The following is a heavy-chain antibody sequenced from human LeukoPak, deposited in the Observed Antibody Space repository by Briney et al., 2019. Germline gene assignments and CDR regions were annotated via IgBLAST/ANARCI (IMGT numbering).Heavy chain of an antibody. CDR2: IKQGGSEK. CDR1: VFIFSSYW. J-gene: IGHJ6*04. Sequence: PGGSLRLSCVASVFIFSSYWMSWVRQAPGKGLEWVANIKQGGSEKYYVDSVKGRFTISRDNAKNSLYLQMNSLRAEDTAVYYCARAPSSRTVTDVWGKGTTVTVSS. V-gene: IGHV3-7*01. CDR3: ARAPSSRTVTDV. D-gene: IGHD2-21*02.